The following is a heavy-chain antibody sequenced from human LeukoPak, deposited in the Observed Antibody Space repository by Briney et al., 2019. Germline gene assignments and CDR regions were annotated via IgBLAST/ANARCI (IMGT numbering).Heavy chain of an antibody. J-gene: IGHJ6*03. CDR3: AREGVQWFFYYYMDV. CDR1: GGSFSGYY. V-gene: IGHV3-20*04. CDR2: INWNGGST. Sequence: ASETLSLTCAVYGGSFSGYYWSWVRQAPGKGLEWVSGINWNGGSTGYADSVKGRFTISRDNAKNSLYLQMNSLRAEDTALYYCAREGVQWFFYYYMDVWGKGTTVTVSS. D-gene: IGHD3-22*01.